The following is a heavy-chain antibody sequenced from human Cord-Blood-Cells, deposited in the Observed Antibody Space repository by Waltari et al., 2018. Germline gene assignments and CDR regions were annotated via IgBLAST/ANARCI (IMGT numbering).Heavy chain of an antibody. Sequence: QVQLVQSGAEVKKPGSSVTVSCKASGGTFSSYAISWVRQAPGQGLAWMGRIIPILGIANYAQKFQGRVTITADKSTSTAYMELSSLRSEDTAVYYCARNSSNWFDPWGQGTLVTVSS. CDR3: ARNSSNWFDP. V-gene: IGHV1-69*09. CDR2: IIPILGIA. CDR1: GGTFSSYA. J-gene: IGHJ5*02.